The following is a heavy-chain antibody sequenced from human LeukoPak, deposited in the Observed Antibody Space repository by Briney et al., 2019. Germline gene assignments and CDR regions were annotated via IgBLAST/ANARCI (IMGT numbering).Heavy chain of an antibody. CDR1: GYTFTSYG. CDR3: VRDHYVSGNYVLDDY. D-gene: IGHD3-16*01. J-gene: IGHJ4*02. CDR2: ISTYNGNT. Sequence: ASVKVSCKASGYTFTSYGISWVRQAPGQGLEWMGWISTYNGNTNYAQKLQGRVTMTTDTSTSTAYMELRSLRSDDTAVYYCVRDHYVSGNYVLDDYWGQGTLVTVSS. V-gene: IGHV1-18*01.